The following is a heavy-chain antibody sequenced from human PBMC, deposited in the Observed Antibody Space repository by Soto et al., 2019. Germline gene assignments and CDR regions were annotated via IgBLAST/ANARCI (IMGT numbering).Heavy chain of an antibody. CDR1: GGSISSYY. D-gene: IGHD2-21*01. J-gene: IGHJ4*02. V-gene: IGHV4-59*12. Sequence: SETLSLTCTVSGGSISSYYWSWIRQPPGKGLEWIGYIYHTGSTNYNPSLKSRVTISVDTSKNQFSLELSSVTAADTAVYYCARDSGGGADYWGQGTLVTVSS. CDR2: IYHTGST. CDR3: ARDSGGGADY.